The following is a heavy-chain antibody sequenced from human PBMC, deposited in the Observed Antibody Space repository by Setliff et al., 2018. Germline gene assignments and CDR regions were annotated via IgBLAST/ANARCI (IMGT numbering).Heavy chain of an antibody. CDR2: IYFGGNT. CDR3: ARDASASDGRNAFDI. V-gene: IGHV4-39*07. CDR1: GGSISDNGYF. Sequence: PSETLSLTCTVPGGSISDNGYFWGWVRQPPGKGLEWIGNIYFGGNTCFNPSFKSRVTMSIDTSNSQFSLKLSSVTAADTAIYYCARDASASDGRNAFDIWGQGTMVTVSS. J-gene: IGHJ3*02. D-gene: IGHD1-26*01.